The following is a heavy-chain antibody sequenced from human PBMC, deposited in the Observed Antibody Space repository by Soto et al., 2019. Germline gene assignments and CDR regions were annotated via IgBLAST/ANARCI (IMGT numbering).Heavy chain of an antibody. D-gene: IGHD3-22*01. J-gene: IGHJ3*02. CDR2: IIPIFGTA. V-gene: IGHV1-69*01. CDR3: ARKWNYYDSSGYSGYAFDI. Sequence: QVQLVQSGAEVKKPGSSVKVSCKASGGTFSSYAISWVRQAPGQGLEWMGGIIPIFGTANYAQKFQGRVTITADESTSTAYMELSSLRSEDTAVYYCARKWNYYDSSGYSGYAFDIWGQGTMVTVSS. CDR1: GGTFSSYA.